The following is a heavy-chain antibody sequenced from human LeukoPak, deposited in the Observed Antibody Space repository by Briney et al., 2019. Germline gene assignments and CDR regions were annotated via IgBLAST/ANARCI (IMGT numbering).Heavy chain of an antibody. CDR2: ISSSGNTI. V-gene: IGHV3-48*03. CDR3: ARGWGTGSSPDAFDP. Sequence: PGGSLRLSCAASGFTFSSYEMNWVRQAPRKGLEWVSYISSSGNTIYYADSVKGRFTISRGNAKHSLYLQMNSLRAEDTAVYYCARGWGTGSSPDAFDPWGQGTLVTVSS. D-gene: IGHD6-6*01. J-gene: IGHJ5*02. CDR1: GFTFSSYE.